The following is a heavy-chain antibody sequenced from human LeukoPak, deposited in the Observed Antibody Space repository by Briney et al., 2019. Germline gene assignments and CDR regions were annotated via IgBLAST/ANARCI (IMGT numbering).Heavy chain of an antibody. V-gene: IGHV7-4-1*02. CDR2: ISTNTGNP. Sequence: EASVKVSCKASGYTFTGYYMHWVRQAPGQGLEWMGWISTNTGNPTYAQGVTGRFVFSLATSVRTAYLQISSLKAEDTAVYYCARKSVAATPRDIVYQYSYMDVWGKGTTVTVSS. D-gene: IGHD2-15*01. J-gene: IGHJ6*03. CDR1: GYTFTGYY. CDR3: ARKSVAATPRDIVYQYSYMDV.